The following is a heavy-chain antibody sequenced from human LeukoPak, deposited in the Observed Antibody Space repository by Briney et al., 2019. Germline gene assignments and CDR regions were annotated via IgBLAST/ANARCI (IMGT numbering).Heavy chain of an antibody. Sequence: PGGSLRLSCAASGFTFSTYWMSWVRQAPGKGLEWVANIKEDGSEKYYGDSVKGRFTISRDNAKNSLSLQMNSLRAEDTAVYYCARDQGYCTSASCRGDAFDVWGQGSMVSVSS. CDR2: IKEDGSEK. J-gene: IGHJ3*01. CDR3: ARDQGYCTSASCRGDAFDV. D-gene: IGHD2-2*01. CDR1: GFTFSTYW. V-gene: IGHV3-7*01.